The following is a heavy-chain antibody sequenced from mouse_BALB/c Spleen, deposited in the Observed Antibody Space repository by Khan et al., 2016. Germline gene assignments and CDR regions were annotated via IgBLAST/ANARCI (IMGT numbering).Heavy chain of an antibody. D-gene: IGHD1-2*01. CDR1: GFEFSGYG. CDR3: AILSYYGFVDY. J-gene: IGHJ2*01. CDR2: INPDSSTI. Sequence: EVKLLESGGGLVQPGGSLKLSCAASGFEFSGYGMNWVRQAPGKGLEWIGEINPDSSTINYKPSLKDKFIISRDNAKNTLYLQLSKVRSEDTALYYCAILSYYGFVDYCAKGTALSVTS. V-gene: IGHV4-1*02.